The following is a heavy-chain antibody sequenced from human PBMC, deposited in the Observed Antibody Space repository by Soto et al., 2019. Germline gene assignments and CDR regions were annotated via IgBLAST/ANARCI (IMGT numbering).Heavy chain of an antibody. D-gene: IGHD2-21*02. V-gene: IGHV4-34*01. Sequence: SETLSLTCAVYGGSFSGYYWSWIRQPPGKGLEWIGEINHSGSTNYNRSLKSRITISVDTSKNQFSLKLSSVTAADTAVYYCARGPFAYCGGDCYLGSAEYFQLWGQGTLVTVSS. J-gene: IGHJ1*01. CDR2: INHSGST. CDR3: ARGPFAYCGGDCYLGSAEYFQL. CDR1: GGSFSGYY.